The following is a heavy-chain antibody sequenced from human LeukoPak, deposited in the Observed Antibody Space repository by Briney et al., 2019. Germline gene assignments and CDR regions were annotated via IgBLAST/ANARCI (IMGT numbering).Heavy chain of an antibody. CDR1: GGSFSGYY. CDR3: ARYCSGGSCYDP. D-gene: IGHD2-15*01. J-gene: IGHJ5*02. CDR2: INHSGST. V-gene: IGHV4-34*01. Sequence: SETLSLTCAVYGGSFSGYYWSWIRQPPGKGLEWIGEINHSGSTNYNPSLKSRVTISVDTSKNQFSLKLSSVTAADTAVYYCARYCSGGSCYDPWGQGTLVTVSS.